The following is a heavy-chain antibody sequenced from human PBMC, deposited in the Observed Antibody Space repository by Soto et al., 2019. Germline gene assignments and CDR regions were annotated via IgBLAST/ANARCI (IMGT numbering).Heavy chain of an antibody. J-gene: IGHJ5*02. Sequence: SETLSLTCDVSGGSIDNSHSFWGWVRQPPGRGLEFLGSVYYSGGTYYNPSLKSRVTMSVDTSKNQFSLKLSSVTAADTAVYYCARVRSSSSWSTRGNWFDPWGQGTLVTVSS. D-gene: IGHD6-13*01. CDR1: GGSIDNSHSF. CDR3: ARVRSSSSWSTRGNWFDP. CDR2: VYYSGGT. V-gene: IGHV4-39*07.